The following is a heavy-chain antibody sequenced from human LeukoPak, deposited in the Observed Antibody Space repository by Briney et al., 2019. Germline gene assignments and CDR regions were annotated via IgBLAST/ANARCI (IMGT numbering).Heavy chain of an antibody. D-gene: IGHD2-2*01. J-gene: IGHJ3*02. CDR3: ATKGYCSSTSCYAAAFDI. Sequence: ASVKVSCKVSGYTLTELSMHWVRQAPGKGFEWMGGFDPEDGETIYAQKFQGRVTMTEDTSTDTAYMELSSLRSEDTAVYYCATKGYCSSTSCYAAAFDIWGQGTMVTVSS. CDR1: GYTLTELS. V-gene: IGHV1-24*01. CDR2: FDPEDGET.